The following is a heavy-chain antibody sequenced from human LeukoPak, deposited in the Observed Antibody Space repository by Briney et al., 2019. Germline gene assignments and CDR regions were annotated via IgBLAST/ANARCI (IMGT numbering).Heavy chain of an antibody. CDR2: MNPNSGNT. CDR3: ARVAPDNLDY. Sequence: ASVKVSCKASGYTFTSYDINWVQQATGQGLEWMGWMNPNSGNTDYAQKFQGRVTMIRNTSISTAYMELSSLRSEDTAVYYCARVAPDNLDYWGQGTLVTVSS. J-gene: IGHJ4*02. D-gene: IGHD1-14*01. CDR1: GYTFTSYD. V-gene: IGHV1-8*01.